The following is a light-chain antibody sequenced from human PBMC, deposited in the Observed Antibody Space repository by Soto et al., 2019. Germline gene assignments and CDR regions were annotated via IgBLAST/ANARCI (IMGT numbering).Light chain of an antibody. CDR3: QLYSRSPRQIT. Sequence: DIQITQSPSSVSASVGDRVTVTCRTSRNVSSWLAWYQQTPGKAPKLMIHGASTLQRGVPSRFSGSGSGTEFSLTISSLQPEDFAVYYCQLYSRSPRQITFGQGTRLEIK. V-gene: IGKV1-12*01. CDR2: GAS. J-gene: IGKJ5*01. CDR1: RNVSSW.